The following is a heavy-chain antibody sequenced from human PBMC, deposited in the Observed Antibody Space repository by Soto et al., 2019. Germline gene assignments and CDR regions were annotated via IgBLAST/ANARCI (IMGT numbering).Heavy chain of an antibody. CDR1: GFICSGYG. Sequence: QVQLVESGGGVVQPGTSLRLSCAASGFICSGYGMHWVRQVPGKGLEWVAAISHDESDKDYADSVKGRFTISRDNSKNTLYLQMNSLRDEDTAVYYCAKDPRMIAFCGLDVWGQGTTVIVSS. V-gene: IGHV3-30*18. J-gene: IGHJ6*02. CDR2: ISHDESDK. CDR3: AKDPRMIAFCGLDV. D-gene: IGHD2-21*01.